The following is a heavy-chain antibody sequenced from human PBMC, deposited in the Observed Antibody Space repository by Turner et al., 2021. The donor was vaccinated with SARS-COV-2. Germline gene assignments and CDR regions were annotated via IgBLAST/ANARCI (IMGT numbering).Heavy chain of an antibody. V-gene: IGHV4-39*01. Sequence: QLQLQESGTGLETPSETLSLTGAVAGGAISRSTYYWGWFRQPPGKGREWIGGIYYSGFTYYNPSFKSRVTISVDTSNNQFFLKLSAVTAADTAVYYCARLMDPAMDYYGMDVWGQGTTVTVSS. J-gene: IGHJ6*02. D-gene: IGHD5-18*01. CDR2: IYYSGFT. CDR3: ARLMDPAMDYYGMDV. CDR1: GGAISRSTYY.